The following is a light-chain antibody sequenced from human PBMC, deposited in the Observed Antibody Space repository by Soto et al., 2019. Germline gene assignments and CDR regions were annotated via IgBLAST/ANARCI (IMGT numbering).Light chain of an antibody. CDR2: WAS. CDR3: NQYYDAPQT. V-gene: IGKV4-1*01. Sequence: DIVMTQSPDSLAVSLGERATINCKSSQSILYSSNNKNYLAWYQQKPGQPPKLLIYWASTRESGVPDRFSGSGSGTDFTPTIRSLQAGDVAVYYCNQYYDAPQTFGQGTKVEIK. CDR1: QSILYSSNNKNY. J-gene: IGKJ1*01.